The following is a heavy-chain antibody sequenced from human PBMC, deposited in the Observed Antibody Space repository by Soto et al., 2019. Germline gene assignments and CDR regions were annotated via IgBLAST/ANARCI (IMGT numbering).Heavy chain of an antibody. D-gene: IGHD3-3*01. V-gene: IGHV3-30*18. J-gene: IGHJ3*01. Sequence: VGSLRLSCAASKFTFSYYGMHWVRQAPGKGLEWVAVISYEGSNKYYADPVKGRFTISRDNSKNTLYLEMNSLRTEDTAVYYCAKPISISGVIIDAFDVWGQGTMVTVSS. CDR1: KFTFSYYG. CDR2: ISYEGSNK. CDR3: AKPISISGVIIDAFDV.